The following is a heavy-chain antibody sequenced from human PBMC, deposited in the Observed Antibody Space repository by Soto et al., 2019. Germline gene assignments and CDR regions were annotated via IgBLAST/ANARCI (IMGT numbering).Heavy chain of an antibody. Sequence: ESLNISCKGSGYSFTSYWIGWVRQMPGKGLEWMGIIYPGDSDTRYSPSFQGQVTISADKSISTAYLQWSSLEASDTAMYYCASQVEMAKTKQGFDAFAMSSKGRMVSVS. J-gene: IGHJ3*02. CDR2: IYPGDSDT. D-gene: IGHD2-15*01. CDR3: ASQVEMAKTKQGFDAFAM. CDR1: GYSFTSYW. V-gene: IGHV5-51*01.